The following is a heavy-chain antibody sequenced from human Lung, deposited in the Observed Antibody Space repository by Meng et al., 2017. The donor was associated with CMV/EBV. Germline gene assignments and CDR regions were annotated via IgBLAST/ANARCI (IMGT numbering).Heavy chain of an antibody. J-gene: IGHJ4*02. Sequence: GESXNIPCPASGFTLSGYSMNWVRQAPGKGLEWVSYITSSSSYIYYADSAKGRFTVYRDNARNSLFLQMTGLRAEDTAVYYCTRDSGAYYDSSGFDNWGQGXLVTVSS. CDR2: ITSSSSYI. CDR3: TRDSGAYYDSSGFDN. V-gene: IGHV3-21*01. CDR1: GFTLSGYS. D-gene: IGHD3-22*01.